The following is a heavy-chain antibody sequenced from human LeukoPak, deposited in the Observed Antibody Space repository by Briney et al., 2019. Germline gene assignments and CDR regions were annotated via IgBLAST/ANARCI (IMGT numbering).Heavy chain of an antibody. CDR2: IKQDGSEK. D-gene: IGHD4-17*01. CDR1: GQASGFTFSNAW. Sequence: GGSLRLSCAASGQASGFTFSNAWMNWVRQAPGKGLEWVANIKQDGSEKYYVDSVKGRFTISRDNAKNSLYLQMNSLRAEDTAVYYCARAYGDYVSSWFDPWGQGTLVTVSS. V-gene: IGHV3-7*01. CDR3: ARAYGDYVSSWFDP. J-gene: IGHJ5*02.